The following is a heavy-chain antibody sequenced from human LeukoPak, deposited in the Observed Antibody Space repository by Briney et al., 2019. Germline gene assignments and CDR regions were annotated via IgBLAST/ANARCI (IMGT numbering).Heavy chain of an antibody. CDR3: VKDIRAAVAADRYFDY. D-gene: IGHD6-19*01. CDR1: GFTFDDYA. V-gene: IGHV3-43D*03. CDR2: ISWDGIST. J-gene: IGHJ4*02. Sequence: PGGSLRLSCAASGFTFDDYAMHWVRQAPGKGLEWVSLISWDGISTYYADSVKGRFTISRDNSKNSLYLQMNSLRVEDTAFYYCVKDIRAAVAADRYFDYWGQGTLVTVSS.